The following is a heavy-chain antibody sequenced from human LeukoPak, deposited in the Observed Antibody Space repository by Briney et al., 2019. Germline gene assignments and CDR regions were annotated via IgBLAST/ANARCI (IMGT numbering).Heavy chain of an antibody. CDR1: GDSISSRTSDF. Sequence: SETLSLTCTVSGDSISSRTSDFWGWIRQSPGKGLEWIAEISYIGTTFYNPSLESRVSISLDTSKNQFPLKLNAVTAADTALYYCARRNRYCNGGSCAHHHDSWGQGTLVIVSS. CDR3: ARRNRYCNGGSCAHHHDS. V-gene: IGHV4-39*06. D-gene: IGHD2-15*01. J-gene: IGHJ4*02. CDR2: ISYIGTT.